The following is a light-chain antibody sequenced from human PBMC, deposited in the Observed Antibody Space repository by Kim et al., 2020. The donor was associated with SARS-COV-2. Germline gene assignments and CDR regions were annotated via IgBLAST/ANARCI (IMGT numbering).Light chain of an antibody. Sequence: YQQKKGQSPVVVIYQDKNRPSGIPERFSGSSSGNRGTLTISETQALGEDAYYCHACDSNTVVFGGG. J-gene: IGLJ2*01. V-gene: IGLV3-1*01. CDR3: HACDSNTVV. CDR2: QDK.